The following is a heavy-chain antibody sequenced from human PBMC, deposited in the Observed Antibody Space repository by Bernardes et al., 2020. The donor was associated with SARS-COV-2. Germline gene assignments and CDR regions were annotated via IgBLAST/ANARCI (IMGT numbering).Heavy chain of an antibody. V-gene: IGHV1-18*04. Sequence: ASVKVSCKASGYTFTSYGISWVRQAPGQGLEWMGWISAYNGNTNYAQKLQGRVTMTTDTSTSTAYMELRSLRSDDTAMYYCARVVLWFGELSESWFDPWGQGTLVTVSS. CDR2: ISAYNGNT. D-gene: IGHD3-10*01. J-gene: IGHJ5*02. CDR1: GYTFTSYG. CDR3: ARVVLWFGELSESWFDP.